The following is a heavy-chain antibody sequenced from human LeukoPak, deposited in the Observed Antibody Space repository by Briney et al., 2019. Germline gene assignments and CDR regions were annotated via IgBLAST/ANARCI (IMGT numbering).Heavy chain of an antibody. D-gene: IGHD1-1*01. Sequence: GGSLRLSCAASGFTFSDYFMTWIRQAPGKGLEWVSYISSSGSTIYYADSVKGRFTISRDNAKNSLYLQMNSLGAEDTAVYYCARDHWNDGGDYWGQGTLVTVSS. V-gene: IGHV3-11*04. CDR2: ISSSGSTI. CDR3: ARDHWNDGGDY. J-gene: IGHJ4*02. CDR1: GFTFSDYF.